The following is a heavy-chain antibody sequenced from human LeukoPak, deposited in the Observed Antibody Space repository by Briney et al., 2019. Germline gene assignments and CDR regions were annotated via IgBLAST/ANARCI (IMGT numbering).Heavy chain of an antibody. CDR3: ARVPGRYGVFFDY. CDR1: GGSISSSSYY. D-gene: IGHD4-17*01. Sequence: SETLSLTCTVSGGSISSSSYYWGWIRQPPGKGLEWIGSIYYSGSTYYNPSLKSRVTISVDTSKNQFSLKLSSVTAADTAVYYCARVPGRYGVFFDYWGRGTLVTVSS. V-gene: IGHV4-39*07. J-gene: IGHJ4*02. CDR2: IYYSGST.